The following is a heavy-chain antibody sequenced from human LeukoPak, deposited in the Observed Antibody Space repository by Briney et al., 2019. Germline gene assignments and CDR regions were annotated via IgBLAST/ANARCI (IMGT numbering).Heavy chain of an antibody. CDR1: GGSISSYY. D-gene: IGHD6-19*01. V-gene: IGHV4-59*01. CDR3: ARGEYSSGRYLMWFDP. J-gene: IGHJ5*02. CDR2: IYYSGST. Sequence: SETLSLTCTVSGGSISSYYWSWIRQPPGKGLEWIGYIYYSGSTNYNPSLKSRVTISVDTSKNQFSLKLSSVTAADTAVYYCARGEYSSGRYLMWFDPWGQGTLVTVSS.